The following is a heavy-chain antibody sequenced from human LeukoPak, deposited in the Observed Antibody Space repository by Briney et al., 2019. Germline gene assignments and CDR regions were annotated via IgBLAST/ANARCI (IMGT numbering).Heavy chain of an antibody. Sequence: GGSLRLSCAASGFTFSSYSMNWVRQAPGKGLEWVSSISSSSSYIYYADSVKGRFTISRDNAKNSLYLQMNSLRAEDTAVYYCARDGAAAGPFAFDIWGQGTMVTVSS. CDR3: ARDGAAAGPFAFDI. CDR2: ISSSSSYI. CDR1: GFTFSSYS. J-gene: IGHJ3*02. V-gene: IGHV3-21*01. D-gene: IGHD6-13*01.